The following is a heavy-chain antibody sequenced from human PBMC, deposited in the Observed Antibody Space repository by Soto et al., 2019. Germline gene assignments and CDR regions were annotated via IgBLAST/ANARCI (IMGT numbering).Heavy chain of an antibody. V-gene: IGHV3-33*01. J-gene: IGHJ6*02. Sequence: QVQLVESGGGVVQPGRSLRLSCAASGFTFSSYGMHWVRQAPGKGLEWVAVIWYDGSNKYYADSVKGRFTISRDNSKNTLYLQMNSLRAEDTAVYYCARDRYGDYFLGRRRYGIDVWGQGTTVTVSS. CDR1: GFTFSSYG. D-gene: IGHD4-17*01. CDR3: ARDRYGDYFLGRRRYGIDV. CDR2: IWYDGSNK.